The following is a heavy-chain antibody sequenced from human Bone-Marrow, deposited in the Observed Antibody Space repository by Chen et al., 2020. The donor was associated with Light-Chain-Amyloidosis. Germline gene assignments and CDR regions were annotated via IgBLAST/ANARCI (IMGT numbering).Heavy chain of an antibody. J-gene: IGHJ4*02. Sequence: EVQVVESGGGLVKSGESLRLSCAASGFTISNVWMSWVRQAPGKGLEWVGRIKSKTFGGKTDYAAPVKDRFTISRDDSKNNVYLQMGSLKIEDTAVYYCTATDVAEDFHVYWGQGIMVTASS. CDR3: TATDVAEDFHVY. CDR1: GFTISNVW. V-gene: IGHV3-15*01. CDR2: IKSKTFGGKT.